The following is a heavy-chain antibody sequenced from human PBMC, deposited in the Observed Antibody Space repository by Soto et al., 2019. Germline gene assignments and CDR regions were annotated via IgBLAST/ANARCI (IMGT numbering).Heavy chain of an antibody. J-gene: IGHJ6*02. Sequence: QVHLVQSGAEVKKPGSSVKVSCTASGGTFGSYTVTWVRQAPGQGLEWMGEIIPMFGTASYAQKFQGRVTLTADKSTTTAHMEPSSLSSDDTAVYFCARQNAMPPHFYSGMDVWGQGTTVTVSS. CDR2: IIPMFGTA. V-gene: IGHV1-69*06. D-gene: IGHD2-2*01. CDR3: ARQNAMPPHFYSGMDV. CDR1: GGTFGSYT.